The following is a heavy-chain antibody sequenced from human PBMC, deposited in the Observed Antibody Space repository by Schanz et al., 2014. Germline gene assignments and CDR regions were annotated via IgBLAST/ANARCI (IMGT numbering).Heavy chain of an antibody. Sequence: EAHLVESGGGLVKPGGSLRLSCAASGFTFSSYWMHWVRQVPGKGLVWVANIKEDGSVKDYVDSVEGRFTISRDNAKRSLSLQMNSLRVEDTAVYFCVSQTGSPNYWGQGTLVNGSS. CDR1: GFTFSSYW. CDR2: IKEDGSVK. D-gene: IGHD6-13*01. V-gene: IGHV3-7*01. J-gene: IGHJ4*02. CDR3: VSQTGSPNY.